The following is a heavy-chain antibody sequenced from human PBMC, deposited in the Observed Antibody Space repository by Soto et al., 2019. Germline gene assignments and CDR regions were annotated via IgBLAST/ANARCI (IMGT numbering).Heavy chain of an antibody. D-gene: IGHD3-22*01. Sequence: QVQLVESGGGVVQVGTSLRLSCVASGFSFSGYGMHWVRQGPGKGLEWLAFISYDGTKTYYADAAKGQFTISSDNSKNSLYLQLGTLLPEDTATYYCAKRHSRGYQVNRFDPWGQGTLVTVSS. V-gene: IGHV3-30*18. J-gene: IGHJ5*02. CDR3: AKRHSRGYQVNRFDP. CDR2: ISYDGTKT. CDR1: GFSFSGYG.